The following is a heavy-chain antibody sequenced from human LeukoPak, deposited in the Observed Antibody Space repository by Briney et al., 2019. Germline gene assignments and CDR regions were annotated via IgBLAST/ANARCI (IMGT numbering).Heavy chain of an antibody. V-gene: IGHV3-30*02. Sequence: GGSLRLSCAASGFTFSTSGMHWVRQAPGKGLEWVAFVRYGGSDKYADSVQGRFSISRDDSKNSLYLQMNSLRAEDTAVYYCAGSQDWFDPWGQGTLVTVSS. J-gene: IGHJ5*02. CDR2: VRYGGSDK. D-gene: IGHD6-6*01. CDR1: GFTFSTSG. CDR3: AGSQDWFDP.